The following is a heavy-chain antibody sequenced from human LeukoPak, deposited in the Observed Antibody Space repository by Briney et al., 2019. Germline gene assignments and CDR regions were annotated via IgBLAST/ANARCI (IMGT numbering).Heavy chain of an antibody. J-gene: IGHJ6*02. CDR2: IIPIFGTA. CDR3: ARCSNGVCYMRRGYYYYGMDV. Sequence: SVKVSCKASGATFSSYAISWVRQAPGQGLEWMGGIIPIFGTANYAQKFQGRVTITADESTSTAYMELSSLRSEDTAVYYCARCSNGVCYMRRGYYYYGMDVWGQGTTVTVSS. V-gene: IGHV1-69*13. CDR1: GATFSSYA. D-gene: IGHD2-8*01.